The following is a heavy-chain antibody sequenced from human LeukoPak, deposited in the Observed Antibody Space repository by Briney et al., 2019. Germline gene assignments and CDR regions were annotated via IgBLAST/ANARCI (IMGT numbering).Heavy chain of an antibody. D-gene: IGHD6-19*01. V-gene: IGHV3-53*01. CDR2: IYSGGST. Sequence: GGSLRLSCAASGFTFSNAWMSWVRQAPGRGLEWVSVIYSGGSTYYADSVKGRFTISRDNSMNTLYLQMNSLRAEDTAIYYCARGSGGWLYYDYWGQGTLVTVSS. J-gene: IGHJ4*02. CDR3: ARGSGGWLYYDY. CDR1: GFTFSNAW.